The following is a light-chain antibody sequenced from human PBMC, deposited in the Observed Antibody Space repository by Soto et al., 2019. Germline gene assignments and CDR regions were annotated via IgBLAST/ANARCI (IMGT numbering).Light chain of an antibody. V-gene: IGKV1-39*01. J-gene: IGKJ5*01. CDR2: AAS. CDR1: QSISGY. Sequence: DIQMTQSPSSLSASVGDRVTITCRASQSISGYLSWYQQKPGKAPQLLIYAASSLQSGVPSRFSGSESGTDFTLTISSLQPEDFATYYCQQSYSTPTFGQGTRLEIK. CDR3: QQSYSTPT.